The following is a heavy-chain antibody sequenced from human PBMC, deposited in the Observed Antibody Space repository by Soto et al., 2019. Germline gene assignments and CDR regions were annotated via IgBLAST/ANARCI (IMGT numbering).Heavy chain of an antibody. CDR2: IYWNDDK. Sequence: SGPTLVNPTQTLTLTCPLSGFLVSARGVGVGWIRQPPGKALEWLAIIYWNDDKLYRPSLQSRLTITKDTSKNQVVLTMTNMDPVDTATYYCEHSPWGAAPDYWGQGTPVTVSS. CDR3: EHSPWGAAPDY. D-gene: IGHD3-16*01. CDR1: GFLVSARGVG. J-gene: IGHJ4*02. V-gene: IGHV2-5*01.